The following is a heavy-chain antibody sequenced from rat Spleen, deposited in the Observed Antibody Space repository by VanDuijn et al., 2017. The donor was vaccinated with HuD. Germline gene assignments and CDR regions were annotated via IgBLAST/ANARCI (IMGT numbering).Heavy chain of an antibody. CDR3: ARQWDY. CDR2: ITNASGRT. Sequence: EVQLVESGGGLVQPGGSLKLSCVASGFTFNNYWMTWIRQAPGKGLEWVASITNASGRTYYPDSVKGRFTISRDNAKSTLYLQMDSLKSEDTATYYCARQWDYWGQGVMVTVSS. J-gene: IGHJ2*01. V-gene: IGHV5-31*01. CDR1: GFTFNNYW.